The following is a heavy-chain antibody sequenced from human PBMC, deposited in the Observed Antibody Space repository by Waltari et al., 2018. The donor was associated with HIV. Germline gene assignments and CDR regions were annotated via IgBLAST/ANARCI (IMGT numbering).Heavy chain of an antibody. CDR1: GYTFTGYY. Sequence: QVQLVQSGAEVKKPGASVKVSCKASGYTFTGYYMHWVRQAPGQGLEWMGRINPNSGGTNYAQKFQGRVTMTRDTSISTAYMELSRLRSDDTAVYYCARDPSFGELRGMGVDYWGQGTLVTVSS. CDR2: INPNSGGT. D-gene: IGHD3-10*01. V-gene: IGHV1-2*06. J-gene: IGHJ4*02. CDR3: ARDPSFGELRGMGVDY.